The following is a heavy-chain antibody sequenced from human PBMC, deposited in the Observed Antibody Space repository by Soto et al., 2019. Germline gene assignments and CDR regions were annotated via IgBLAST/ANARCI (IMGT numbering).Heavy chain of an antibody. J-gene: IGHJ4*02. CDR1: GGSISSSSHH. CDR3: ARLHYSDRSIDY. CDR2: MSHSGSP. D-gene: IGHD3-22*01. Sequence: TSETLSLTCSVSGGSISSSSHHWGWIRQPPGKGLEWIGSMSHSGSPYVNPSLKSRITISVDAPKNQFSLRLSSATAADTAVYYCARLHYSDRSIDYWGQGTLVTVSS. V-gene: IGHV4-39*01.